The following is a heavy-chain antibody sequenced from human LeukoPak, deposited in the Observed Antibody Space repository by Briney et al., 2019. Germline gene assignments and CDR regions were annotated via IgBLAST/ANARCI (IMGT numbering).Heavy chain of an antibody. D-gene: IGHD3-22*01. J-gene: IGHJ4*02. CDR2: IYYSGST. Sequence: SETLSLTCTVSGGSISSYYWGWIRQPPGKGLEWLGSIYYSGSTYYNPSPKSRVTISVDTSKNQFSLNLYSVTAADTAVFYCARSYYYDYRQIDYWGQGTLVTVSS. CDR1: GGSISSYY. CDR3: ARSYYYDYRQIDY. V-gene: IGHV4-39*01.